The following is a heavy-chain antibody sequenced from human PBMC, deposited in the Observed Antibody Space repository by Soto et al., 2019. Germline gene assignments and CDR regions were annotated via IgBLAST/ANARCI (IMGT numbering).Heavy chain of an antibody. Sequence: PSETLSLTCTVSRGSISSYYWSWIRQPPGKGLEWIGYISYSGNTNYNASLKSRVTISVDTSTNQFSLRVTSVTAADTAVYYCARGMGFRFVVVAASNWFDPWGQGTLVTVSS. J-gene: IGHJ5*02. CDR2: ISYSGNT. CDR1: RGSISSYY. V-gene: IGHV4-59*12. D-gene: IGHD2-15*01. CDR3: ARGMGFRFVVVAASNWFDP.